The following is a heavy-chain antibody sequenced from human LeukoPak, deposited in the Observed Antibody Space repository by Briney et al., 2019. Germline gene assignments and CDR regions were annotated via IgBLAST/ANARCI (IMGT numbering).Heavy chain of an antibody. CDR2: INNSGST. CDR3: ARGYNRGSYYNY. J-gene: IGHJ4*02. D-gene: IGHD3-16*01. CDR1: GGTFSGNY. Sequence: SVTLSLTCVVYGGTFSGNYWSWLRQPPGKGLVWIGEINNSGSTNYNPSLKSRVTISVDTSKNQFSLKVSSVTAADTAVYYCARGYNRGSYYNYWGQGTLVTVSS. V-gene: IGHV4-34*01.